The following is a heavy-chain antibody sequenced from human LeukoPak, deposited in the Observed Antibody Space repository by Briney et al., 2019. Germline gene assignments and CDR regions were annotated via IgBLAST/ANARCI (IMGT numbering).Heavy chain of an antibody. CDR3: ARGLDYDILTGPGV. CDR1: GFTFSSYW. Sequence: GGSLRLSCAASGFTFSSYWMSWVRQAPGKGLEWVANIKQDGSEKYYVDSVKGRFTISRDNAKNSLYLQMNSLRAEDTAVYYCARGLDYDILTGPGVWGQGTLVTVSS. CDR2: IKQDGSEK. V-gene: IGHV3-7*03. D-gene: IGHD3-9*01. J-gene: IGHJ4*02.